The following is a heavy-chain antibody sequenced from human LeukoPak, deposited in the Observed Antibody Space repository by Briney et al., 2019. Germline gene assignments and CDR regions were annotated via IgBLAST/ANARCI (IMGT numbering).Heavy chain of an antibody. J-gene: IGHJ5*02. CDR1: GYTFTSYY. CDR3: ARGVTRNWFDP. Sequence: ASVKVSCKASGYTFTSYYMHWVRQAPGQGLEWMGIINPSGGSTSYAQKFQGRVTMTRDTSISTAYMELSRLRSDDTAVYYCARGVTRNWFDPWGQGTLVTVSS. CDR2: INPSGGST. D-gene: IGHD4-17*01. V-gene: IGHV1-46*01.